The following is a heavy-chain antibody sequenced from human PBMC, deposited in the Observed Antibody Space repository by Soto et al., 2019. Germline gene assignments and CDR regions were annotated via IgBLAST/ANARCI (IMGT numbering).Heavy chain of an antibody. CDR1: GFTFSSYA. Sequence: PGGSLRLSCAASGFTFSSYAMHWVRQAPGKGLEWVAVISYDGSNKYYADSVKGRFTISRDNSKNTLYLQMNSLRAEDTAVYYCARSPHLLEPLPIGYYYYGMDVWGQGTTVTVSS. D-gene: IGHD3-3*01. V-gene: IGHV3-30-3*01. CDR2: ISYDGSNK. J-gene: IGHJ6*02. CDR3: ARSPHLLEPLPIGYYYYGMDV.